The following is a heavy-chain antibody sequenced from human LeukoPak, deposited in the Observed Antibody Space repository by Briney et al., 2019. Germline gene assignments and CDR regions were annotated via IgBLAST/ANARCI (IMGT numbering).Heavy chain of an antibody. V-gene: IGHV3-21*01. D-gene: IGHD3-22*01. CDR2: ISSSSSYI. CDR3: ARADYYDSSGYFDY. J-gene: IGHJ4*02. CDR1: GFTFSSYS. Sequence: GGSLRLSCAAAGFTFSSYSRNWVRQAPGKGLEWVSSISSSSSYIYYADSVKGRFTISRDNAKNSLYLQMNSLRAEDTAVYYCARADYYDSSGYFDYWGQGTLVTVSS.